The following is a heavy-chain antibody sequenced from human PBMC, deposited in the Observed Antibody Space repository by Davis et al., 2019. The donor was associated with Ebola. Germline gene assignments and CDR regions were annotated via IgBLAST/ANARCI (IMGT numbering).Heavy chain of an antibody. CDR2: INSDGSST. V-gene: IGHV3-74*01. CDR1: GFTFSSYW. J-gene: IGHJ6*02. Sequence: GSLRLSCAASGFTFSSYWMHWVRQAPGKGLVWVSRINSDGSSTSYADSVKGRFTISRDNAKNTLYLQVNSLRAEDTAVYYCARGIRYSGYYYYGVDVWGQGTTVTVSS. CDR3: ARGIRYSGYYYYGVDV. D-gene: IGHD5-12*01.